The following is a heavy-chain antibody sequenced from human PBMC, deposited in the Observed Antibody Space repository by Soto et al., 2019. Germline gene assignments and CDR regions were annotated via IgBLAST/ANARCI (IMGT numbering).Heavy chain of an antibody. CDR3: AKDLLTMVRGPNPTYFEY. V-gene: IGHV3-23*01. D-gene: IGHD3-10*01. Sequence: HPGGSLRLSCAASGFTFSSYAMSWVRQAPGRGLEWVSAISGSGGSTYYADSVKGRFTISRDNSKNTLYLQMNSLRAEDTAVYYCAKDLLTMVRGPNPTYFEYWGQGTLVTVAS. J-gene: IGHJ4*02. CDR1: GFTFSSYA. CDR2: ISGSGGST.